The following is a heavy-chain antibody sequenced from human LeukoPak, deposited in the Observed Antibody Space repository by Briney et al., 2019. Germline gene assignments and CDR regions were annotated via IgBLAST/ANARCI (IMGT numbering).Heavy chain of an antibody. CDR3: ARVFRYCSSTSCYKYDY. V-gene: IGHV1-18*01. D-gene: IGHD2-2*01. Sequence: ASVKVSCKASGYTFTSYGISWVRQAPGQGREWMGWISAYNGNTNYAQKLQGRVTMTTDTSTSTAYMELRSLRSDDTAVYYCARVFRYCSSTSCYKYDYWGQGTLVTVSS. J-gene: IGHJ4*02. CDR1: GYTFTSYG. CDR2: ISAYNGNT.